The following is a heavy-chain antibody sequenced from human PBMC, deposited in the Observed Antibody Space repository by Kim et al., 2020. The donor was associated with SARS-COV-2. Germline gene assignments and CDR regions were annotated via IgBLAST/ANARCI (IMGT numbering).Heavy chain of an antibody. Sequence: TYYNQSRKSRVTRSVDTAKNQFSLKLSSVTAADTAVYYCAGRKVEGPVDYWGQGTLVTVSS. CDR3: AGRKVEGPVDY. CDR2: T. V-gene: IGHV4-39*07. J-gene: IGHJ4*02.